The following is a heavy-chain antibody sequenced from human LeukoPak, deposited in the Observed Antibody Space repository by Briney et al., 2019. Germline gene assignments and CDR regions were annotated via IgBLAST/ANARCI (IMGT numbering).Heavy chain of an antibody. V-gene: IGHV1-46*01. D-gene: IGHD1-26*01. J-gene: IGHJ5*02. CDR2: INPSGSSA. CDR3: ARDNSVGETAWWFDP. CDR1: GYSFTSYY. Sequence: ASVKVSCKASGYSFTSYYMHWVRQAPGQGLEWMGFINPSGSSAAYAQKFQGRLTMTRDMFTSTDYMELTSLTSDDTAVYYCARDNSVGETAWWFDPWGQGTLVAVSS.